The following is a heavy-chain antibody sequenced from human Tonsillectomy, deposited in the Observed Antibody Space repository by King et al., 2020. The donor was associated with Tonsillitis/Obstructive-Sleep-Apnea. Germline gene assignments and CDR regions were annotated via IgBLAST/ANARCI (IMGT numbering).Heavy chain of an antibody. CDR2: ISGSGGST. D-gene: IGHD3-3*01. V-gene: IGHV3-23*04. CDR3: AKYPIFGVVITDYYAFDI. CDR1: GFTFSSYA. J-gene: IGHJ3*02. Sequence: VQLVESGGGLIQPGGSLRLSCAASGFTFSSYAMSWVRQAPGKGLEWVSAISGSGGSTYYADSVKGRFTISRDNSKNTLYLQMNSLRAEDTAVYYCAKYPIFGVVITDYYAFDIWGQGTMVTVSS.